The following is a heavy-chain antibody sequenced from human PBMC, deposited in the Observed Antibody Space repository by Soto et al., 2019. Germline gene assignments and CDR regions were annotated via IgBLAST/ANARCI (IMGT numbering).Heavy chain of an antibody. CDR2: IYYSGST. D-gene: IGHD1-26*01. CDR3: ARQEGGCYYREYFQH. V-gene: IGHV4-39*01. Sequence: QLQLQESGPGLVKPSETLSLTCTVSGGSISSSTYYWGWIRQPPGKGLEWIGSIYYSGSTYYNPSLKSRVTISVDTSKNPCALRPSSVTAADTAVYHCARQEGGCYYREYFQHWGQGTLVTVSS. CDR1: GGSISSSTYY. J-gene: IGHJ1*01.